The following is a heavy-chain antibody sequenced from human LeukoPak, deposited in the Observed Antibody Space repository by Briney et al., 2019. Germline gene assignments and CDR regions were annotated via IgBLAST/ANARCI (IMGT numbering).Heavy chain of an antibody. J-gene: IGHJ4*02. Sequence: SETLSLTCSVSGGSISSSSYYWAWIRQPPGKGLEWIGSFHYSARTSSTPSLRNRVTISVDTSKNQFSLRLSSVTAADTAVYYCAKTISGYDWAFWGQGTQVTVSS. D-gene: IGHD5-12*01. CDR3: AKTISGYDWAF. V-gene: IGHV4-39*01. CDR2: FHYSART. CDR1: GGSISSSSYY.